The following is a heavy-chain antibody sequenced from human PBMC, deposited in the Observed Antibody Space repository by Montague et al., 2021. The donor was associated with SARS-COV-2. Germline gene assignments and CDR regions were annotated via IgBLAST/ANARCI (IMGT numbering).Heavy chain of an antibody. CDR3: ARGSPQNNIWRFSASYWFDS. V-gene: IGHV4-34*01. D-gene: IGHD1-26*01. Sequence: SETLSLTCAVSGGSFTGYYWTWIRQPPGKGLEWIGEINHSGSTKYNPALKSRFSITVDTSTNQFSLKLTSVTAADTAMFYCARGSPQNNIWRFSASYWFDSWGQGTLVTVSS. CDR2: INHSGST. J-gene: IGHJ5*01. CDR1: GGSFTGYY.